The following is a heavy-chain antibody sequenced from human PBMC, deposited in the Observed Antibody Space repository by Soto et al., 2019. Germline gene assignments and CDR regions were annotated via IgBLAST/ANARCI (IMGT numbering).Heavy chain of an antibody. CDR1: GYTFTGYY. CDR2: INPNSGGT. Sequence: ASVKVSCKASGYTFTGYYMHWVRQAPGQGLEWMGWINPNSGGTNYAQKFQGWVTMTRDTSISTAYMELSRLRPDDTAVYYCARDDGVTSPLISKYYYYYMDVWGKGTTVTVSS. CDR3: ARDDGVTSPLISKYYYYYMDV. J-gene: IGHJ6*03. D-gene: IGHD3-16*01. V-gene: IGHV1-2*04.